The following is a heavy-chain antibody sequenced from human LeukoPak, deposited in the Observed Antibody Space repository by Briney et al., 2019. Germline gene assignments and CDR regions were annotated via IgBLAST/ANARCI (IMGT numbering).Heavy chain of an antibody. J-gene: IGHJ6*03. D-gene: IGHD6-13*01. V-gene: IGHV1-2*02. CDR2: INPNSGGT. CDR1: GYTFTSYY. CDR3: ARDLVRRIAAHYYMDV. Sequence: ASVKVSCKASGYTFTSYYMHWVRQAPGQGLEWMGWINPNSGGTNYAQKFQGRVTMTRDTSISTAYMELSRLRSDDTAVYYCARDLVRRIAAHYYMDVWGKGTTVTVSS.